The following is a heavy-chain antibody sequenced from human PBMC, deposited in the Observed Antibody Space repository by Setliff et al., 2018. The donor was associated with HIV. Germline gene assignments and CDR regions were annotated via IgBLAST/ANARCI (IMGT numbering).Heavy chain of an antibody. Sequence: LSLTCTVSGVSGGSISSHYWNWIRQPPGKGLEWIGYIYYTGTTKNNPSLKSRVTMSIDTSKNQFSLKLSSVTAADTAVYYCARGLWFGGSYWFDPWGQGTLVTVS. CDR3: ARGLWFGGSYWFDP. J-gene: IGHJ5*02. CDR1: GGSISSHY. CDR2: IYYTGTT. V-gene: IGHV4-59*11. D-gene: IGHD3-10*01.